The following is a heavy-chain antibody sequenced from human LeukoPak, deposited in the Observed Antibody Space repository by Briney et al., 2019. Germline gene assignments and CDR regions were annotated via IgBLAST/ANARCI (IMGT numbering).Heavy chain of an antibody. CDR1: GYTFTVYY. D-gene: IGHD5-24*01. Sequence: ASVKVSCKASGYTFTVYYMHWVRQAPGQGLEWMGRINPNSGGTNYAQKFQGRVTMTRDTSISTAYMELSRLRSDDTAVYYCARDRGSRGYFDYWGQGTLVTVSS. J-gene: IGHJ4*02. CDR3: ARDRGSRGYFDY. CDR2: INPNSGGT. V-gene: IGHV1-2*06.